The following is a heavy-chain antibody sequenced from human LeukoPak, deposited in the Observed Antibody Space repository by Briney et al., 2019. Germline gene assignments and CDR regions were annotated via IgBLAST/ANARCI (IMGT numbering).Heavy chain of an antibody. D-gene: IGHD3-10*01. V-gene: IGHV3-11*01. Sequence: GSLSLSCAASGFTFSDYYMSWIRQAPGKGLEWVSYISSSGSTIYYADSVKGRFTISRDNAKNSLYLQMNSLRAEDTAVYYCARDQGFGELPVYFDYWGQGTLVTVSS. CDR2: ISSSGSTI. CDR3: ARDQGFGELPVYFDY. CDR1: GFTFSDYY. J-gene: IGHJ4*02.